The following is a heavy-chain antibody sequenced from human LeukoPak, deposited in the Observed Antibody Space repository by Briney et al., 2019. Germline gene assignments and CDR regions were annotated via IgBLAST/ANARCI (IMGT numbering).Heavy chain of an antibody. Sequence: SVKVSCKASGGTFISYAISWVRQAPGQGLEWMGRIIPILGIANYAQKFQGRVTITADKSTSTAYMELSSLRSEDTAVYYCATHYYDSSGYYYYPDYWGQGTLVTVSS. J-gene: IGHJ4*02. V-gene: IGHV1-69*04. D-gene: IGHD3-22*01. CDR3: ATHYYDSSGYYYYPDY. CDR2: IIPILGIA. CDR1: GGTFISYA.